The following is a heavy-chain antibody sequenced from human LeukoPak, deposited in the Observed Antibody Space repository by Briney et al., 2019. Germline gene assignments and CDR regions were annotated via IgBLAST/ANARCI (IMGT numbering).Heavy chain of an antibody. CDR1: GYSISSGYY. D-gene: IGHD6-13*01. CDR2: IYHSGST. V-gene: IGHV4-38-2*02. J-gene: IGHJ4*02. Sequence: SETLSLTCTVSGYSISSGYYWGWLRQPPGKGLEWIGSIYHSGSTYYNPSLKSRVTISVDTSKNQFSLKLSSVTAADTAVYYCAREQQLAVFDYWGQGTLVTVSS. CDR3: AREQQLAVFDY.